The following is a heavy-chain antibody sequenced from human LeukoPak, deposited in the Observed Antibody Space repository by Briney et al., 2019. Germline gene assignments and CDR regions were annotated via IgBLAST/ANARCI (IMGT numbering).Heavy chain of an antibody. D-gene: IGHD6-13*01. Sequence: EASVKVSCKASGYSFTGNHLHWVRQAPGQGLEWMGRTNPKSGGTNYAQKFQDRVTMTRDTSISTAYIELRRLRSDDTAVYYCAREGVSQGFLKAAPALNDWGQGTLVIVSS. CDR3: AREGVSQGFLKAAPALND. CDR1: GYSFTGNH. V-gene: IGHV1-2*06. CDR2: TNPKSGGT. J-gene: IGHJ4*02.